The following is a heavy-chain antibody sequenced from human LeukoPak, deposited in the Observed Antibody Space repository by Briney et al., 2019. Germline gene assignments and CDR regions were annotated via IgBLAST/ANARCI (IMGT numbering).Heavy chain of an antibody. J-gene: IGHJ4*02. V-gene: IGHV4-59*05. D-gene: IGHD3-10*01. CDR1: GGLTSSYY. CDR2: IYYSGST. CDR3: ARTRYYYNSRSYGTPYYFDY. Sequence: SETLSLTCTVSGGLTSSYYWNWIRQPPGKGLEWIGSIYYSGSTYYNPSLKSRVTISVDTSKNQFSLKLSSVTAADTAVYYCARTRYYYNSRSYGTPYYFDYWGQGTLVTVSS.